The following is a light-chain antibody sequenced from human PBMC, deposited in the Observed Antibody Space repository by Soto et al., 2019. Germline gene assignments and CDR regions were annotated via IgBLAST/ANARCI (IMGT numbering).Light chain of an antibody. CDR3: GTWDSSLSAVV. CDR1: GSNIGNNY. J-gene: IGLJ2*01. Sequence: QSVLTQPPSVSAAPGQKVTISCSGSGSNIGNNYVSWYQQLPGTAPKLLTYDNNKRPSGIPDRFSGSKSGTSATLGITGLQTGDEADYYCGTWDSSLSAVVFGGGTKLTVL. V-gene: IGLV1-51*01. CDR2: DNN.